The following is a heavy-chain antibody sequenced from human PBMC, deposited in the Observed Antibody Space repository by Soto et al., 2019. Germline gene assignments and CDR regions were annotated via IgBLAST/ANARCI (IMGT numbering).Heavy chain of an antibody. CDR2: ISPYNDYT. J-gene: IGHJ6*02. D-gene: IGHD3-16*01. CDR3: ARGGCYDNSWGKLSHYGLDV. V-gene: IGHV1-18*01. CDR1: GYTFIRYG. Sequence: QVQLAQSANEVKKPGASVRVSCKAAGYTFIRYGIAWVRQAPGQGLEWMGWISPYNDYTVYAQKFQGRVSMTADTSTRTVSMNLRGLKSDDTAVYYCARGGCYDNSWGKLSHYGLDVWGQGTSVSVSS.